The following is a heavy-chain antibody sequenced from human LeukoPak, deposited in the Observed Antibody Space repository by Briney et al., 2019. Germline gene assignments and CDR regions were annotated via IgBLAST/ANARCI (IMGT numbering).Heavy chain of an antibody. CDR2: IYHSGST. D-gene: IGHD6-19*01. V-gene: IGHV4-38-2*02. J-gene: IGHJ4*02. Sequence: TASETLSLTCTVSGYSISSGYYWGWIRQPPGKGLEWIGSIYHSGSTYYNPSLKSRVTISVDTSKNQFSLKLSSVTAADTAVYYCAREYGPGAVAGKDPFDYWGQGTLVTVSS. CDR1: GYSISSGYY. CDR3: AREYGPGAVAGKDPFDY.